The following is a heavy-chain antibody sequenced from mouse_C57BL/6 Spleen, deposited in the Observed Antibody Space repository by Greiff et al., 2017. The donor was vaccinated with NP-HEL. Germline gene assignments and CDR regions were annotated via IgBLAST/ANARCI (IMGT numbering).Heavy chain of an antibody. Sequence: VQGVESGAELVRPGASVKLSCKASGYTFTDYYINWVKQRPGQGLEWIARIYPGSGNTYYNEKFKGKATLTAEKSSSTAYMQLSSLTSEDSAVYFCARWLPDYYAMDYWGQGTSVTVSS. CDR1: GYTFTDYY. CDR3: ARWLPDYYAMDY. D-gene: IGHD2-2*01. CDR2: IYPGSGNT. J-gene: IGHJ4*01. V-gene: IGHV1-76*01.